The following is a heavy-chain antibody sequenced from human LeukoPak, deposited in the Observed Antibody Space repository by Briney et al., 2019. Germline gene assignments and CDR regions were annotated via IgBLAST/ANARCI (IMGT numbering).Heavy chain of an antibody. V-gene: IGHV1-69*13. CDR3: ARSPSGYSGYDPVYY. CDR2: IIPTSGTA. D-gene: IGHD5-12*01. CDR1: GGTFSSYG. Sequence: SVKVSCKASGGTFSSYGISWIRQAPGQGLEWMGGIIPTSGTAKYAQKFQGRVTITADDSTSTAYMELSSLRSEDTAVYYCARSPSGYSGYDPVYYWGQGTLVTVSS. J-gene: IGHJ4*02.